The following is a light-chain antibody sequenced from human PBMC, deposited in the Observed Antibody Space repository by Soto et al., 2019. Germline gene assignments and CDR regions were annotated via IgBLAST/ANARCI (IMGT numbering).Light chain of an antibody. V-gene: IGKV3-20*01. Sequence: EIVLTQSPGTLSLSPGERATLSCRASQTVSSNYLAWYQQKPGQAPRLLIYAASTRATGIPDRFSGSGSGTDFTLSISRLEPDDFAVYYCQLYGTSPKPFGHGTKVEIK. CDR3: QLYGTSPKP. J-gene: IGKJ1*01. CDR1: QTVSSNY. CDR2: AAS.